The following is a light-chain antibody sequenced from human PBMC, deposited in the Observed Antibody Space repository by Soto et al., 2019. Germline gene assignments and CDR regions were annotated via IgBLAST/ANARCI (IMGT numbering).Light chain of an antibody. Sequence: QSALTQPASVTGSPGQSITISCTGTSSDVGGKNHVSWYQQYPGKAPRLIIYEVNNWPSGVSNRFSGSKSGNTASLTISGLQAEDEADYYCASYTPSPSLVFGGGTKLTVL. CDR1: SSDVGGKNH. CDR2: EVN. CDR3: ASYTPSPSLV. J-gene: IGLJ2*01. V-gene: IGLV2-14*01.